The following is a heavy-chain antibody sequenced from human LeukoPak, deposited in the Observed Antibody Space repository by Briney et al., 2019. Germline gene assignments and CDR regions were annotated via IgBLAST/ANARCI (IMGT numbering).Heavy chain of an antibody. V-gene: IGHV4-30-4*08. Sequence: PSETLSLTCTVSGGSISSGDYYWSWIRQPPGKGLVWIGYIYYSGSTYYNPSLKSRVTISVDTSKNQFSLKLSSVTAADTAVYYCARGVMGDRNDYFDYWGQGTLVTVSS. CDR3: ARGVMGDRNDYFDY. D-gene: IGHD3-16*01. CDR2: IYYSGST. J-gene: IGHJ4*02. CDR1: GGSISSGDYY.